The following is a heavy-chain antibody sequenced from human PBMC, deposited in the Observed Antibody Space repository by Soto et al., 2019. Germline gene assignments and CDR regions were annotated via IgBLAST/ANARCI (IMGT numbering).Heavy chain of an antibody. D-gene: IGHD1-26*01. CDR2: ISGSGGST. CDR3: ARRGGGSYYDY. J-gene: IGHJ4*02. V-gene: IGHV3-23*01. Sequence: EVQLLESGGGLVQPGGSLRLSCVASGFTFSSYAMRWVRQAPGKGLEWVSAISGSGGSTYYADSVKGRFTISRDNSKNTLYLQMNSLRAEDTAVYYCARRGGGSYYDYWGQGTLVTVSS. CDR1: GFTFSSYA.